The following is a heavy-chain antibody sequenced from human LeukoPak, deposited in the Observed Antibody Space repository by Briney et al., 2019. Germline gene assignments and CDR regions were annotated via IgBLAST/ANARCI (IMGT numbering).Heavy chain of an antibody. J-gene: IGHJ4*02. CDR1: GYTFTIYY. D-gene: IGHD5-18*01. V-gene: IGHV1-46*01. Sequence: GASVKVSCKASGYTFTIYYMHWGRQAPGQGLERVGIINPSGGIISSAHKFQGRVTMTSDTSKSTVYMELSSLRSEDTAVYYCEREGEMSRIELWLGYFDYWGQGTLVGVSS. CDR2: INPSGGII. CDR3: EREGEMSRIELWLGYFDY.